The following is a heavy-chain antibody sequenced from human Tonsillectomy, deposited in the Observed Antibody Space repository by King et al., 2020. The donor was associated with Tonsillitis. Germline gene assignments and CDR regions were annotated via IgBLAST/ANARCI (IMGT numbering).Heavy chain of an antibody. V-gene: IGHV3-11*06. CDR3: VVEYSSSKVDY. CDR2: ISSSSSYT. Sequence: VQLVESGGGLVKPGGSLRLSCAASGFTFSDYYMSWIRQAPGKGLEWVSYISSSSSYTNYADSVKGRFTISRDNAKNLLFLQMNSLRAEDTAVYYCVVEYSSSKVDYWGQGTLVTVSS. D-gene: IGHD6-6*01. J-gene: IGHJ4*02. CDR1: GFTFSDYY.